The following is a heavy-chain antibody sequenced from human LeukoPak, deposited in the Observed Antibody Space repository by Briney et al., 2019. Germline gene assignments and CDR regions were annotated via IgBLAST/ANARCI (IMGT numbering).Heavy chain of an antibody. CDR2: IRYDGSNK. J-gene: IGHJ4*02. V-gene: IGHV3-30*02. CDR1: GFTFSSYG. Sequence: GGSLRLSCAASGFTFSSYGMHWVRQAPGKGLEWVAFIRYDGSNKYYADSVKGRFTISRDNSKNTLYLQMNSLKTEDTAVYYCTTDGVGVEGATYDNWGQGTLVSVSS. D-gene: IGHD1-26*01. CDR3: TTDGVGVEGATYDN.